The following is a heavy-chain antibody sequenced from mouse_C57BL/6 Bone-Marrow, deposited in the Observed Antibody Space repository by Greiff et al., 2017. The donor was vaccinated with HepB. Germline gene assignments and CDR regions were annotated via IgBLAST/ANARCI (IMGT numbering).Heavy chain of an antibody. CDR3: ERRGFITTVVGAMDY. J-gene: IGHJ4*01. Sequence: VQRVESGAELARPGASVKLSCKASGYTFTSYGISWVKQRTGQGLEWIGEIYPRSGNTYYNEKFKGKATLTADKSSSTAYMELRSLTSEDSAVYFCERRGFITTVVGAMDYWGQGTSVTVSS. CDR2: IYPRSGNT. CDR1: GYTFTSYG. V-gene: IGHV1-81*01. D-gene: IGHD1-1*01.